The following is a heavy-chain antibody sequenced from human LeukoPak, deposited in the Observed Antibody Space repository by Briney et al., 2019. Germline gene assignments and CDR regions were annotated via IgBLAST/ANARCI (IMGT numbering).Heavy chain of an antibody. CDR1: GFTFSSYA. D-gene: IGHD3-3*01. J-gene: IGHJ4*02. CDR3: ARDYDFWSGYF. V-gene: IGHV3-30-3*01. Sequence: PGGSLRLSCAASGFTFSSYAMHWVRQAPGKGLEWVAVISYDGSNKYYADSVKGRFTISRDNSKNTLYLQMNSLRAEDTAVYYCARDYDFWSGYFWGQGTLVTVSS. CDR2: ISYDGSNK.